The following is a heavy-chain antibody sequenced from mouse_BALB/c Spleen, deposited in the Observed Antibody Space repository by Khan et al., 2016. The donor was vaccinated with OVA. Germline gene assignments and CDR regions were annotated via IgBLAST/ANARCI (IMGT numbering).Heavy chain of an antibody. Sequence: VQLQESGAELVRPGSSVKISCKASGYAFSNYWMNWVKQRPGQGLEWIGQIYPGDGDTNYNGKFKGKATLTADKSSSTVYMQLSSLTSEDSAVYFCARRGVVAYYAMDYWGQGTSVTVSS. D-gene: IGHD1-1*01. CDR2: IYPGDGDT. V-gene: IGHV1-80*01. CDR3: ARRGVVAYYAMDY. CDR1: GYAFSNYW. J-gene: IGHJ4*01.